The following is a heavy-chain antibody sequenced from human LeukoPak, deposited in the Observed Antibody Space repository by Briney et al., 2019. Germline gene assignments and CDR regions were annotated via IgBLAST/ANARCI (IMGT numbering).Heavy chain of an antibody. J-gene: IGHJ6*02. CDR3: ASVDFVVNGMDV. V-gene: IGHV4-39*07. D-gene: IGHD2-15*01. CDR1: GGSISSSSYY. CDR2: IYYSGST. Sequence: SETLSLTCTVSGGSISSSSYYWGWIRQPPGKGLEWIGSIYYSGSTYYNPSLKSRVTISVDTSKNQFSLKLSSVTAADTAVYYCASVDFVVNGMDVWGQGTTVTVSS.